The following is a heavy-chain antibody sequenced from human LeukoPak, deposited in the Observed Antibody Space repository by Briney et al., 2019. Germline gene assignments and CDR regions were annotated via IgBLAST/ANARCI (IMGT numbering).Heavy chain of an antibody. CDR2: IDSGGST. Sequence: GGSLRLSCAASGFSVSSNYMSWVRQAPGKGLEWVSVIDSGGSTYYADSVKGRFTISRDNSKNTLYLQLNSLRAEDTAVYYCARDVAMVKVEGDYWGQGTLVTVSS. CDR3: ARDVAMVKVEGDY. CDR1: GFSVSSNY. V-gene: IGHV3-53*01. J-gene: IGHJ4*02. D-gene: IGHD5-18*01.